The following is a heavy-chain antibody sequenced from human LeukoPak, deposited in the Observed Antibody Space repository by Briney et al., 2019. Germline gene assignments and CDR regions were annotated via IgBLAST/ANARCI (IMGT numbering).Heavy chain of an antibody. D-gene: IGHD3-22*01. J-gene: IGHJ4*02. Sequence: GGSLRLSCAASGFTFSSYSMNWVRQAPGKGLEWVSSISSSSSYIYYADSVKGRFTISRDNAKNTLYLQMNSLRAEDTAVYYCAGVGRGDSSGLIDYWGQGTLVTVSS. CDR2: ISSSSSYI. V-gene: IGHV3-21*01. CDR1: GFTFSSYS. CDR3: AGVGRGDSSGLIDY.